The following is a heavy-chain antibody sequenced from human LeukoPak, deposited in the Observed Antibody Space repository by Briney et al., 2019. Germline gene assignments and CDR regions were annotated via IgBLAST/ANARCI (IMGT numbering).Heavy chain of an antibody. D-gene: IGHD3-22*01. Sequence: QPGGSLRLSCAASGFTFSSFGMNWVRQAPGKGLEWVSAISGSGNRTFYADSVKGRFAISRDNSKNTVYLQLNSLRAGDTAVYYCARDGGYDSSGGFDYWGQGTLVTVSS. CDR1: GFTFSSFG. J-gene: IGHJ4*02. CDR2: ISGSGNRT. CDR3: ARDGGYDSSGGFDY. V-gene: IGHV3-23*01.